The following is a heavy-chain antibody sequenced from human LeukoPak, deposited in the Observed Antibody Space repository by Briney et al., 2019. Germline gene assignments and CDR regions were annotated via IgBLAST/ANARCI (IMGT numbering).Heavy chain of an antibody. CDR2: IQYDGTNK. J-gene: IGHJ3*02. CDR1: GFTFSSYG. V-gene: IGHV3-30*02. Sequence: GGSLRLSCAASGFTFSSYGMHWVRQAPGKGLEWVTFIQYDGTNKRYADSVEGRFTISRDNSKNTLYLQMNSLRAEDTAVYYCAKDLVVGATAFDMWGQGTMVTVSS. CDR3: AKDLVVGATAFDM. D-gene: IGHD1-26*01.